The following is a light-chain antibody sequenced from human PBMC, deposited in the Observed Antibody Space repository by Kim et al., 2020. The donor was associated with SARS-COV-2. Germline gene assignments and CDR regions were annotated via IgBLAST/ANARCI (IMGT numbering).Light chain of an antibody. CDR2: GDD. CDR1: NCNVGSNT. Sequence: TFSCGSNCNVGSNTIDWYQQHPGAAPTPPIFGDDQRPSAVPDRFSCAKTGTSASLDINGLRSEDEGNDYCAVWDDSLSGHWVFGGGTQLTVL. V-gene: IGLV1-44*01. CDR3: AVWDDSLSGHWV. J-gene: IGLJ3*02.